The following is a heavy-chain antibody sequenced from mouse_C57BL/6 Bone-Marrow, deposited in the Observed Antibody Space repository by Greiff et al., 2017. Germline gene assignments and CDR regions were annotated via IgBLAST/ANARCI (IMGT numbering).Heavy chain of an antibody. D-gene: IGHD1-1*01. CDR2: IYPRDGST. CDR1: GYTFTSYD. Sequence: VKVVESGPELVKPGASVKLSCKASGYTFTSYDINWVKQRPGQGLEWIGWIYPRDGSTKYNEKFKGKATLTVDTSSSTAYMELHSLTSEDSAVYFCANYYGSSSYWYFDVWGTGTTVTVSS. J-gene: IGHJ1*03. CDR3: ANYYGSSSYWYFDV. V-gene: IGHV1-85*01.